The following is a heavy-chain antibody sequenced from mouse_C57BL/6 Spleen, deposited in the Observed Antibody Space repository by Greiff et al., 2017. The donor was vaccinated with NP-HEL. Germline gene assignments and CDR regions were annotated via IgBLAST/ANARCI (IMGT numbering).Heavy chain of an antibody. CDR2: IDPSDSYT. J-gene: IGHJ3*01. CDR1: GYTFTSYW. V-gene: IGHV1-69*01. D-gene: IGHD1-1*01. CDR3: ARRGYYYGSSYDWFAY. Sequence: VQLQQSGAELVMPGASVKLSCKASGYTFTSYWMHWVKQRPGQGLEWIGEIDPSDSYTNYNQKFKGKSTLTVDKSSSTAYMQLSSLTSEDSAVYYCARRGYYYGSSYDWFAYWGQGTLVTVSA.